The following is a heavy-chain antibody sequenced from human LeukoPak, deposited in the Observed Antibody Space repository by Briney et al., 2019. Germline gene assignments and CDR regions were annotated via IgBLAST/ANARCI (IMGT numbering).Heavy chain of an antibody. CDR3: VRQPYTSGAYYFDY. J-gene: IGHJ4*02. CDR1: GGSINGYY. V-gene: IGHV4-59*08. Sequence: SETLSLTCTVSGGSINGYYWSWIRQPPGKGLEWIGYIFHTGSANYNPSLKSRVTMSVDTSKNQFSLRLSSVTAADTAVYYCVRQPYTSGAYYFDYWGQGTLVTVSS. CDR2: IFHTGSA. D-gene: IGHD2-8*01.